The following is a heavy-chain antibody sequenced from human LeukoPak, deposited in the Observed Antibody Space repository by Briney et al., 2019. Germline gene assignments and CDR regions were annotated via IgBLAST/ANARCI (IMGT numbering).Heavy chain of an antibody. J-gene: IGHJ3*02. CDR1: GFTFSSYA. D-gene: IGHD3-22*01. Sequence: GSLRLSCAASGFTFSSYAMSWVRQAPGKGLEWVSAISGSGGSTYYADSVKGRFTISRDNSKNTLYLQMNSLRAEDTAVYYCAKALPYYYDSRDAFDIWGQGTMVTVSS. V-gene: IGHV3-23*01. CDR2: ISGSGGST. CDR3: AKALPYYYDSRDAFDI.